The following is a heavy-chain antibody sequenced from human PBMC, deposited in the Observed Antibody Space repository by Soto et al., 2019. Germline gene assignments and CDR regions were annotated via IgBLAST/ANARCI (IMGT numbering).Heavy chain of an antibody. D-gene: IGHD3-10*01. CDR2: INAGNGNT. J-gene: IGHJ4*02. CDR1: GYTFTRYA. Sequence: ASGKVSCKGAGYTFTRYAMHWGCQAPGQRLEWMGWINAGNGNTKYSQKFQGRVTITRDTSASTAYMELSSLRSEDTAVYYCARDEGLLWFGESSAYYFDYWGQGTLVTSPQ. V-gene: IGHV1-3*01. CDR3: ARDEGLLWFGESSAYYFDY.